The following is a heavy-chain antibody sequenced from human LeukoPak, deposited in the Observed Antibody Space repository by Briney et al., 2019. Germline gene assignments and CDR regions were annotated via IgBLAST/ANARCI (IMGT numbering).Heavy chain of an antibody. CDR3: ARDRAVGYYDSGGHVIFDY. D-gene: IGHD3-22*01. CDR2: ISGSGYST. J-gene: IGHJ4*02. V-gene: IGHV3-23*01. CDR1: GFSFSSYA. Sequence: GGSLRLSCAASGFSFSSYAMTWVRQAPGKGLEWVSGISGSGYSTYYADSVKGRFTISRDNSKNTLYLQMDSLRAEDTAVYHCARDRAVGYYDSGGHVIFDYWGQGTLVTVSS.